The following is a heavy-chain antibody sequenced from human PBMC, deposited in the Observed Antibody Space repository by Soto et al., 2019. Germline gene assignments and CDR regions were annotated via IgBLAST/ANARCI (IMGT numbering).Heavy chain of an antibody. CDR1: GGTFSSYH. V-gene: IGHV1-69*13. J-gene: IGHJ4*02. Sequence: ASVKVSCKASGGTFSSYHISWLRQAPGQGPEWMGGIIPMFNRANYAQMFQGRVTITADESTSTSYMEVNNLKSDDTAVYYCARPSTYYDDWRGCPPFDYWGQGTLVTVS. CDR3: ARPSTYYDDWRGCPPFDY. D-gene: IGHD3-3*01. CDR2: IIPMFNRA.